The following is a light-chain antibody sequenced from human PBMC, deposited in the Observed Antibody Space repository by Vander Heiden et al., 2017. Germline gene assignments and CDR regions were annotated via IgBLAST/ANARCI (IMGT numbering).Light chain of an antibody. J-gene: IGKJ1*01. CDR2: WAS. Sequence: DIVMTQSPDSLAVSLGERATTNCKSSQSVLYSSNNKNYLSWYQQKPGQTPKLLIYWASTRESGVPDRFSGGGSGTDFTLTISSLQAEDVAVYYCQQYYSTPRTFGQGTKVEIK. CDR1: QSVLYSSNNKNY. V-gene: IGKV4-1*01. CDR3: QQYYSTPRT.